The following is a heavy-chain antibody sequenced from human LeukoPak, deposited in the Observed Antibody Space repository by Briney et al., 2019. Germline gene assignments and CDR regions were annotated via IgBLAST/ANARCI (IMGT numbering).Heavy chain of an antibody. J-gene: IGHJ4*02. CDR1: GFTFSTYE. V-gene: IGHV3-48*03. CDR3: ARDSYLYSGSDY. D-gene: IGHD1-26*01. CDR2: ISSSGSTI. Sequence: GGSLRLSCAASGFTFSTYEMTWVRQSPGKGLEWVSYISSSGSTIYYADSVKGRFTISRDNAKNSLYLQMNSLRAEDTAVYYCARDSYLYSGSDYWGQGTLVTVSS.